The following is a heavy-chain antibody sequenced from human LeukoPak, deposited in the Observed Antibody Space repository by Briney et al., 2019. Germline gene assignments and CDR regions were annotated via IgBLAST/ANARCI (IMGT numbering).Heavy chain of an antibody. D-gene: IGHD3-22*01. CDR1: GFTFSSYG. CDR3: AKEDYDSSGYLGSNAFDI. V-gene: IGHV3-30*18. J-gene: IGHJ3*02. CDR2: ISYDGSNK. Sequence: PGGSLRLSCAASGFTFSSYGMHWVRQAPGKGLEWVAVISYDGSNKYYADSVKGRFTISRDNSKNTLYLQMNSLRAEDTAVYYCAKEDYDSSGYLGSNAFDIWGQGTMVTVSS.